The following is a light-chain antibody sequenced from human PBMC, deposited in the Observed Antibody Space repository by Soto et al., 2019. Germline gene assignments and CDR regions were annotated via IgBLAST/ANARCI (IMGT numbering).Light chain of an antibody. V-gene: IGKV1-9*01. J-gene: IGKJ4*01. Sequence: EIHLTQSPSLLSSSVGDRATITCRASQGISSYVAWYQQKPGKAPTLLIYAASDMESGIPARFSGSGSATEFILTISGLQPEDFAIYYCQQVSNYPFTFGVGTRVDIK. CDR3: QQVSNYPFT. CDR1: QGISSY. CDR2: AAS.